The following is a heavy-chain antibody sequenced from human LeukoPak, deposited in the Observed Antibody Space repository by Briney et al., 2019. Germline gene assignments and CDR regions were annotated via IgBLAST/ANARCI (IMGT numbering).Heavy chain of an antibody. J-gene: IGHJ4*02. D-gene: IGHD5-24*01. Sequence: GGSLRLSCAASGFTFSSYAMHWVRQAPGKGLEWVAVISYDGSNKYYADSVKGRFTISRDNSKNTLYLQMNSLRAEDTAVYYCASLRWLQSNIDYWGQGTLVTVSS. CDR2: ISYDGSNK. CDR3: ASLRWLQSNIDY. CDR1: GFTFSSYA. V-gene: IGHV3-30*04.